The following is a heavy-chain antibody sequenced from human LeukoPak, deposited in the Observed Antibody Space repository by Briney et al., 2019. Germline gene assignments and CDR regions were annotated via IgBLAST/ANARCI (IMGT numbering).Heavy chain of an antibody. D-gene: IGHD2-2*01. J-gene: IGHJ4*02. CDR2: ISAYNGNT. Sequence: ASVKVSCKASGYTLTSYGISWVRQAPGQGLEWMGWISAYNGNTNYAQKLQGRVTMTTDTSTSTAYMELSSLRSEDTAVYYCARGRLRYCSSTSCYFYWGQGTLVTVSS. CDR1: GYTLTSYG. CDR3: ARGRLRYCSSTSCYFY. V-gene: IGHV1-18*01.